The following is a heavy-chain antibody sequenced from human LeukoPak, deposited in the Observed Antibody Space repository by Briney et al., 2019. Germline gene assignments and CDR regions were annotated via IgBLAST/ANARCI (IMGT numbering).Heavy chain of an antibody. CDR1: GFTFSSYS. CDR2: ITSNIYT. D-gene: IGHD5-18*01. J-gene: IGHJ5*01. V-gene: IGHV3-21*06. Sequence: PGGSLRLSCAASGFTFSSYSLNWVRQARWKELEWVSCITSNIYTYYADSVRGRFTIPRDNSQNSVYLVMNSLRAEDTAVYYCARERDTSMVALDSWGQGTLVTVSS. CDR3: ARERDTSMVALDS.